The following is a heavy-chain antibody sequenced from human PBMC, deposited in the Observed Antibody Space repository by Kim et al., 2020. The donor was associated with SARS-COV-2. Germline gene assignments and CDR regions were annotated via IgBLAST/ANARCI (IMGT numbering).Heavy chain of an antibody. CDR2: INHSRST. Sequence: SETLSLTCAVYGVTFSSYYWNWIRQPPGKGLEWIAEINHSRSTHYNPALQNRVTKSVHTPQNQFSLKLSYVTAANKAVSYWARGAGEAMCFFGPRLNFD. J-gene: IGHJ4*01. CDR3: ARGAGEAMCFFGPRLNFD. D-gene: IGHD3-3*01. V-gene: IGHV4-34*01. CDR1: GVTFSSYY.